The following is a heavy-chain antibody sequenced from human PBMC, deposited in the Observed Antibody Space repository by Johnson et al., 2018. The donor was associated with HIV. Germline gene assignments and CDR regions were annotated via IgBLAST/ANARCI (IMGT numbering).Heavy chain of an antibody. CDR1: GFTFCSYG. Sequence: QVQLMESGGGVVQPGRSLRLSCAASGFTFCSYGMHWVRQAPGKGLEWVAAISYDGNNKNFADSVKGRFTISRDNSKKTLYLQMNSLRAEDTALYYCAKDQGYWGDDAFDIWGQGTMVTVSS. CDR2: ISYDGNNK. CDR3: AKDQGYWGDDAFDI. D-gene: IGHD7-27*01. J-gene: IGHJ3*02. V-gene: IGHV3-30*18.